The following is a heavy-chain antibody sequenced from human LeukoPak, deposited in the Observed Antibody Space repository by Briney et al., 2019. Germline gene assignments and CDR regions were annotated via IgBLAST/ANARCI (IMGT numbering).Heavy chain of an antibody. J-gene: IGHJ6*02. D-gene: IGHD2-21*01. CDR1: GFNFNDAW. V-gene: IGHV3-15*07. CDR2: IRRKSEGGTV. CDR3: TARNWQAKSCYYYCGMDV. Sequence: KTGGSLRLSCVASGFNFNDAWMNWVRQAPGKGLEWVGRIRRKSEGGTVDYVAPVQGRVTISRDDSRNTVYLEMNSLETEDTAVYYCTARNWQAKSCYYYCGMDVWGQGTTVTVSS.